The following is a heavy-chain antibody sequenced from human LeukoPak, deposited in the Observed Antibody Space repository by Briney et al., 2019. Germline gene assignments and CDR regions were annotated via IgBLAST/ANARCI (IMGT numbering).Heavy chain of an antibody. CDR3: ARGGSGFWSGYETYNWFDP. D-gene: IGHD3-3*01. J-gene: IGHJ5*02. CDR1: GFTFSSYG. CDR2: IRYDGSNK. Sequence: SGGSLRLSCAASGFTFSSYGMHWVRQAPGKGLEWVAFIRYDGSNKYYADSVKGRFTISRDNSKNTLYLQMNSLRAEDTAVYYCARGGSGFWSGYETYNWFDPWGQGTLVTVSS. V-gene: IGHV3-30*02.